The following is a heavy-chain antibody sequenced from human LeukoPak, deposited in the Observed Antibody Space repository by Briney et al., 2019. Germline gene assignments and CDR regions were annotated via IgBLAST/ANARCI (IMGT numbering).Heavy chain of an antibody. CDR1: GFTFSNAW. CDR3: TTVYYGSGSTRSRYYYYYGMDV. Sequence: GGSLRLSCAASGFTFSNAWMSWVRQAPGKGLEWVGRIKSKTEGGTADYAAPVKGRFTISRDDSKNTLYLQMNSLKTEDTAVYYCTTVYYGSGSTRSRYYYYYGMDVWGKGTTVTVSS. D-gene: IGHD3-10*01. J-gene: IGHJ6*04. CDR2: IKSKTEGGTA. V-gene: IGHV3-15*01.